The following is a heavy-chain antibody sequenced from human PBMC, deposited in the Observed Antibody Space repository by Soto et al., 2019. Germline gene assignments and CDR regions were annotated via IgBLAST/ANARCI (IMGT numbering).Heavy chain of an antibody. D-gene: IGHD3-9*01. Sequence: GRLMRLPSGASGFTFSSHGVNWIRQTPGKGLEWVSYISSSSSTIYYADSVKGRFTISRDNAKNSLYLQMNILRDEDTAVYYCASCLRYCDPNTCFDSRGQGTLVTVSS. CDR3: ASCLRYCDPNTCFDS. CDR2: ISSSSSTI. J-gene: IGHJ5*01. CDR1: GFTFSSHG. V-gene: IGHV3-48*02.